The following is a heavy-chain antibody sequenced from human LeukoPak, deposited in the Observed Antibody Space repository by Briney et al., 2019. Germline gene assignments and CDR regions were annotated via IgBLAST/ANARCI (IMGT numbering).Heavy chain of an antibody. D-gene: IGHD3-10*01. CDR3: AKDGYGSGSYYYYYGMDV. CDR2: ISGDGGST. CDR1: GFTFDDYA. Sequence: GGSLRLSCAASGFTFDDYAMHWVRQAPGKGLEWVSLISGDGGSTYYADSVKGRFTISRDNSRNSLYLQMNSLRTEDTALYYCAKDGYGSGSYYYYYGMDVWGQGTTVTVSS. J-gene: IGHJ6*02. V-gene: IGHV3-43*02.